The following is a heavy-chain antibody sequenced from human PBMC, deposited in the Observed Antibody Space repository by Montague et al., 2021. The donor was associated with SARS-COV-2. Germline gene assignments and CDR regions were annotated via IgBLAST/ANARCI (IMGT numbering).Heavy chain of an antibody. CDR3: TSGWSKCGSEFDY. J-gene: IGHJ4*02. V-gene: IGHV4-61*02. Sequence: TLSLTCAVYGGSINTGRYFWSWIRQPAGKGLEWIGRVSTSGSTHYSPSLKSRVTISVDTSKNQFSLKLDSMTAADTALYYCTSGWSKCGSEFDYWGQETRVTVSS. D-gene: IGHD2-15*01. CDR2: VSTSGST. CDR1: GGSINTGRYF.